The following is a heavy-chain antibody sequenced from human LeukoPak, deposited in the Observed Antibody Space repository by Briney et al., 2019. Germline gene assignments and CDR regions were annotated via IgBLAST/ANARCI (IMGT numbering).Heavy chain of an antibody. CDR2: IGTSGNSK. D-gene: IGHD2-21*01. CDR1: GFILSDYE. CDR3: ARETINCGGDCFDY. J-gene: IGHJ4*02. Sequence: QPGGSLRLPCGASGFILSDYEVNWVRQAPGKGLEWIAYIGTSGNSKFHADSLKGRFTISRDNAKNSVFLQMDSLRAEDTAVYYCARETINCGGDCFDYWGQGTLVTVSS. V-gene: IGHV3-48*03.